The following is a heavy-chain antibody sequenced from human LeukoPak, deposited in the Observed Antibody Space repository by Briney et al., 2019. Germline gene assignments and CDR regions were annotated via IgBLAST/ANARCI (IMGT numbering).Heavy chain of an antibody. CDR2: IYHSGST. D-gene: IGHD2-15*01. J-gene: IGHJ4*02. Sequence: SETLSLTCTVSGGSISSYYWSWIRQPPGKGLEWIGYIYHSGSTYYNPSLKSRVTISVDRSKNQFSLKLSSVTAADTAVYYCARVRSAEYYFDYWGQGTLVTVSS. CDR3: ARVRSAEYYFDY. V-gene: IGHV4-59*12. CDR1: GGSISSYY.